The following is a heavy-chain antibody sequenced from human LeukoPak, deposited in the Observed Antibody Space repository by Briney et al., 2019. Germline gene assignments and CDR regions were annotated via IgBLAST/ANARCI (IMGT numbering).Heavy chain of an antibody. CDR3: ARKQSRAGAAGGTFDY. J-gene: IGHJ4*02. Sequence: SETLSLTCAVYGGSFSGYYWSWIRQPPGKGLEWIGEINHSGSTNYNPSLKSRVTISVDTSKNQFSLKLSSVTAADTAVYYCARKQSRAGAAGGTFDYWGQGTLVTVSS. CDR2: INHSGST. D-gene: IGHD6-13*01. CDR1: GGSFSGYY. V-gene: IGHV4-34*01.